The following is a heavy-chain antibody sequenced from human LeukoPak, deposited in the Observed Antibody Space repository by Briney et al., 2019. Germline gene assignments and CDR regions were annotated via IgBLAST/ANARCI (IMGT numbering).Heavy chain of an antibody. CDR2: INPSGGST. Sequence: ASVKVSCKACGYTFTSYYMHWVRQAPGQGLEWMGIINPSGGSTSYAQKFQGRVTMTRDTSTSTVYMELSSLRSEDTAVYYCARERRWLQRVPTDWGQGTLVTVSS. D-gene: IGHD5-24*01. CDR3: ARERRWLQRVPTD. J-gene: IGHJ4*02. V-gene: IGHV1-46*01. CDR1: GYTFTSYY.